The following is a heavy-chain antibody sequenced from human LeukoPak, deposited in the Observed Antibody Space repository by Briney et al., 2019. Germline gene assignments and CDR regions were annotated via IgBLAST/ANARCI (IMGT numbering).Heavy chain of an antibody. Sequence: GGSLRLSCAASGFTFSSYSMNWVRQAPGKGLEWASYISSSSSTIYYADSVKGRFTISRDNAKNSLYLQMNSLRAEDAAVYYCARGGLRAAFDIWGQGTMVTVSS. D-gene: IGHD5-12*01. CDR1: GFTFSSYS. V-gene: IGHV3-48*04. CDR2: ISSSSSTI. CDR3: ARGGLRAAFDI. J-gene: IGHJ3*02.